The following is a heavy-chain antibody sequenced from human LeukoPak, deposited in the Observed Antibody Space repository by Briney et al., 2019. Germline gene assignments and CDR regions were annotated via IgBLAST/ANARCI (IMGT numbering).Heavy chain of an antibody. CDR1: GGSFSGYY. V-gene: IGHV4-34*01. Sequence: SETLSLTCAVYGGSFSGYYWSWIRQPPGKGLECIGEIDHSGSTNYNSSLKSRVTISVDTSKNQFSLRLSSVTAADTALYYCARVEGIAATGTGWFDPWGQGTLVTVSS. D-gene: IGHD6-13*01. CDR3: ARVEGIAATGTGWFDP. J-gene: IGHJ5*02. CDR2: IDHSGST.